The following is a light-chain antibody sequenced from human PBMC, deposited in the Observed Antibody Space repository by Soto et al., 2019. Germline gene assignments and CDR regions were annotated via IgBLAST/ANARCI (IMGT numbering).Light chain of an antibody. J-gene: IGKJ1*01. Sequence: DIRMTQSPSSLSASVGDRVTITCQASQDISNYLNWYQQTPGKAPKLLIYDASNLETGVPSRFSGSGSGTDFTFTISSLQPEDIATYYCQQYDSLPRTFGQGTKVDIK. CDR1: QDISNY. CDR3: QQYDSLPRT. CDR2: DAS. V-gene: IGKV1-33*01.